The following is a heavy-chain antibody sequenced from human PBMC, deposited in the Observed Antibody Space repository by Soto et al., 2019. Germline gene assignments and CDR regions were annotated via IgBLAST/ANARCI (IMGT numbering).Heavy chain of an antibody. CDR3: ARNRRASRYSSGWPVSFDT. V-gene: IGHV1-69*06. D-gene: IGHD6-25*01. Sequence: QVQLVQSGAEVKKPGSSVKVSCKASGGTFSSYAISWVRQAPGQGLEWMGGIIPIFGTANYAQKLQGRVTITADKSTGTAYMELGSLRSEDTAVYYCARNRRASRYSSGWPVSFDTWAQGTMVTVS. CDR2: IIPIFGTA. CDR1: GGTFSSYA. J-gene: IGHJ3*02.